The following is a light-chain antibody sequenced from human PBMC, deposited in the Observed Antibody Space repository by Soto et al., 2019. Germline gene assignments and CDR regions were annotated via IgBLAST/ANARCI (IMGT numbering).Light chain of an antibody. CDR2: GAS. CDR1: QSVSNNY. CDR3: QQYSSYPLT. Sequence: EIVLTQSPGTLSLSPGERATLSCRASQSVSNNYLAWYQQKPGQAPRLLIYGASNRATGIPDRFSGSGSGTDFTLTISRLEPEDFATYYCQQYSSYPLTFGGGTKVEIK. J-gene: IGKJ4*01. V-gene: IGKV3-20*01.